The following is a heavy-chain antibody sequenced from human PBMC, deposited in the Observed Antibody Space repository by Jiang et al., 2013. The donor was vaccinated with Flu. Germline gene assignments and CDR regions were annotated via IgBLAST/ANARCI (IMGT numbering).Heavy chain of an antibody. J-gene: IGHJ6*02. V-gene: IGHV1-18*04. CDR2: ISGYNGNT. Sequence: SGAEVKKPGASVKVSCKASGYTFTSHGISWVRQAPGQGLEWMGWISGYNGNTNCAQKLQGRVTMTTDTSTNTAYMELRSLRSDDTAVYYCARSGYIVVVPAAMTYYYGMDVWGQGTTVTVSS. CDR1: GYTFTSHG. D-gene: IGHD2-2*01. CDR3: ARSGYIVVVPAAMTYYYGMDV.